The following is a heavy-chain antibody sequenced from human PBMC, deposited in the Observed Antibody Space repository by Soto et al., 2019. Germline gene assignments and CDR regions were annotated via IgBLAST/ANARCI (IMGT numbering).Heavy chain of an antibody. J-gene: IGHJ5*02. CDR3: ARFPWFGEFPGP. CDR1: GGSFSGYY. Sequence: SETLSLTCAVYGGSFSGYYWSWIRQPPGKGLEWIGEINHSGSTNYNPSLKSRVTISVDTSKNQFSLKLSSVTAADTAVYYCARFPWFGEFPGPWGQGTLVTVSS. V-gene: IGHV4-34*01. CDR2: INHSGST. D-gene: IGHD3-10*01.